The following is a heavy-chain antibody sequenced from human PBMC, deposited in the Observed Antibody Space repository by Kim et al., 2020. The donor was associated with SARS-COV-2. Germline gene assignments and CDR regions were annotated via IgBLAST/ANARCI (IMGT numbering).Heavy chain of an antibody. D-gene: IGHD1-7*01. J-gene: IGHJ6*03. CDR3: AREAGTRTYYYYMDV. CDR2: IKQDGSAK. CDR1: GFTFSSYW. V-gene: IGHV3-7*01. Sequence: GGSLRRSCAASGFTFSSYWMSWVRQAPGKGLEWVANIKQDGSAKYYVDSVKGRFTISRDNAKNSLYLQMNSLRAEDTAVYYCAREAGTRTYYYYMDVWGKGTTVTVSS.